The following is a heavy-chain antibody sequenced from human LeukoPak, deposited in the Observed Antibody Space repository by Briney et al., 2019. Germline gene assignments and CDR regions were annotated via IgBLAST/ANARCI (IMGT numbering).Heavy chain of an antibody. CDR3: ARVSGAVAGNFDY. D-gene: IGHD6-19*01. J-gene: IGHJ4*02. Sequence: SETLSLTCTVSGGSISSYYWSWIRQPPGKGLEWIGYIYYSVSTNYNPSLKSRVTISVDTSKNQFSLKLSSVTAADTAVYYCARVSGAVAGNFDYWGQGTLVTVSS. CDR2: IYYSVST. CDR1: GGSISSYY. V-gene: IGHV4-59*01.